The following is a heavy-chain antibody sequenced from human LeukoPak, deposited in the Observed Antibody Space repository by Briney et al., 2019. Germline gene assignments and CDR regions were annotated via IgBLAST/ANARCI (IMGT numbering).Heavy chain of an antibody. CDR1: GYTLTELS. CDR3: ATHSLERRYSGYYNYYYIDV. D-gene: IGHD5-12*01. J-gene: IGHJ6*03. V-gene: IGHV1-24*01. CDR2: FDPKDGET. Sequence: GASVKVSCKVSGYTLTELSMHWVRQAPGKGLEWMGSFDPKDGETIYAQKFQGRVTITEDTSTDTAYMELSSLRSEDTAVYYCATHSLERRYSGYYNYYYIDVWGKGTTVTVSS.